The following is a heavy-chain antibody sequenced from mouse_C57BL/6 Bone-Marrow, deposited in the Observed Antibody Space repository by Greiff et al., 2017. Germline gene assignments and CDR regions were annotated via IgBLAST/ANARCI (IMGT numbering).Heavy chain of an antibody. CDR2: IYPRYGST. V-gene: IGHV1-85*01. CDR1: GYTFTSYD. CDR3: ARENAYYYGSSY. D-gene: IGHD1-1*01. J-gene: IGHJ2*01. Sequence: QVQLQQSGPELVKPGASVKLSCKASGYTFTSYDINWVKQRPGQGLEWIGWIYPRYGSTKYNEKFKGKATLTVDTSSSTAYMELHSLTSEDSAVYFCARENAYYYGSSYWGQGTTLTVSS.